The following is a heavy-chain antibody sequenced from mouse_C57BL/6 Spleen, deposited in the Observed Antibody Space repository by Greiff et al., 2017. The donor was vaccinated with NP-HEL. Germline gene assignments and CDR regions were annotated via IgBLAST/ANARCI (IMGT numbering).Heavy chain of an antibody. Sequence: LVESGASVKISCKASGYAFSSSWMNWVKQRPGKGLEWSGRIDPGDGDTNYNGKFKGKATLTADKSSSTAYMQLSSLTSEDSAVYFCARVVAPYFDYWGQGTTLTVSS. CDR1: GYAFSSSW. V-gene: IGHV1-82*01. J-gene: IGHJ2*01. CDR3: ARVVAPYFDY. D-gene: IGHD1-1*01. CDR2: IDPGDGDT.